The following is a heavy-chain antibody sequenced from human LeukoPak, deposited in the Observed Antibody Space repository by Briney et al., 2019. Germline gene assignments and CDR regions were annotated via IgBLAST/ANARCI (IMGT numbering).Heavy chain of an antibody. J-gene: IGHJ4*02. Sequence: ASVKVSCKVSGYTLTELSMHWVRQAPGKGLEWMGGFDPEDGETIYAQKFQGRVTMTEDTSTDKAYMELSSLRSEDTAVYYCATLVLNRRELLPPPFDYWGQGTLVTVSS. V-gene: IGHV1-24*01. CDR1: GYTLTELS. CDR2: FDPEDGET. CDR3: ATLVLNRRELLPPPFDY. D-gene: IGHD1-26*01.